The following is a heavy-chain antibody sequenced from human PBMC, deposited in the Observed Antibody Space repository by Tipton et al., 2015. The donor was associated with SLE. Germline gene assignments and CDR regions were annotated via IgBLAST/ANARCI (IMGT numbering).Heavy chain of an antibody. Sequence: TLSLTCTVSGGSISSGGYYWSWIRQHPGKGLEWIGYIYYSGSTYYNPSLKSRVTISVDTSKNQFSLKLSSVTAADTAVYYCATSQVPGGFQYWGQGTLVTVSS. J-gene: IGHJ1*01. CDR2: IYYSGST. D-gene: IGHD3-10*01. CDR3: ATSQVPGGFQY. CDR1: GGSISSGGYY. V-gene: IGHV4-31*03.